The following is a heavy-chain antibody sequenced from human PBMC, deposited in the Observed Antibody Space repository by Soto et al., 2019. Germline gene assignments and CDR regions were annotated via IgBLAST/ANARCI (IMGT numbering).Heavy chain of an antibody. D-gene: IGHD2-15*01. V-gene: IGHV1-2*02. CDR2: INPNSGGT. CDR1: GYTFTGYY. Sequence: QVQLVQSGAEVKKPGASVKVSCKASGYTFTGYYMHWVRQAPGQGLEWMGWINPNSGGTNYAQKFQGRVTMTRDTSISTAYMELSRLRSDDTAVYYCARDLYSYCSGGSCYYYGMDVWGQGTTVTVSS. CDR3: ARDLYSYCSGGSCYYYGMDV. J-gene: IGHJ6*02.